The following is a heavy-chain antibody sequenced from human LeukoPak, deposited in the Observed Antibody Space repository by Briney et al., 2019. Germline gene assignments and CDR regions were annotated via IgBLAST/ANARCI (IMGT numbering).Heavy chain of an antibody. CDR2: INPNSGGT. CDR3: ARDRKGIAVAYLMDP. CDR1: GYTFTGYY. J-gene: IGHJ5*02. V-gene: IGHV1-2*02. Sequence: ASAKVSCKASGYTFTGYYMHWVRQAPGQGLEWMGWINPNSGGTNYAQKFQGRVTMTRDTSISTAYMELSRLRSDDTAVYYCARDRKGIAVAYLMDPWGQGTLVTVSS. D-gene: IGHD6-19*01.